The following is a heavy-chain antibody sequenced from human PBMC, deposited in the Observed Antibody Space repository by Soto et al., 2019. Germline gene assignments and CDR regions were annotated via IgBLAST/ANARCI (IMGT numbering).Heavy chain of an antibody. D-gene: IGHD2-2*01. CDR2: ISGSGGST. CDR3: AKVGYCSSTSCSRGAFDI. Sequence: EVQLLESGGGLVQPGGSLRLSCAASGFTFSSYAMSWVRQAPGKGLEWVSAISGSGGSTYYADSVKGRFTISRDNSKNTLYLQMNSLRAEDTAVYYCAKVGYCSSTSCSRGAFDIWGQGTMVTVSS. J-gene: IGHJ3*02. CDR1: GFTFSSYA. V-gene: IGHV3-23*01.